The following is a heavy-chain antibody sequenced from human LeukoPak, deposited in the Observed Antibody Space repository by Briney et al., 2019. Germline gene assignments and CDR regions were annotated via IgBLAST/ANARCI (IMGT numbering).Heavy chain of an antibody. Sequence: SVKVSCKASGGTFSSYAISWVRQAPGQGLEWMGGIIPIFGTANYAQEFQGRVTITADESTSTAYMELSSLRSEDTAVYYCARGRSSGWSNWFDPWGQGTLVTVSS. V-gene: IGHV1-69*01. CDR1: GGTFSSYA. CDR3: ARGRSSGWSNWFDP. D-gene: IGHD6-19*01. J-gene: IGHJ5*02. CDR2: IIPIFGTA.